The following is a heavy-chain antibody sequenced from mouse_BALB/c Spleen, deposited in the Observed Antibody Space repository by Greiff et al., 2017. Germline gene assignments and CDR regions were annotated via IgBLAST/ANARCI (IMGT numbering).Heavy chain of an antibody. D-gene: IGHD1-1*01. V-gene: IGHV5-17*02. CDR1: GFTFSSFG. CDR2: ISSGSSTL. CDR3: ARGFITTVVASRYFDV. Sequence: VVESGGGLVKPGGSRKLSCAASGFTFSSFGMHWVRQAPEKGLEWVAYISSGSSTLYYADTVKGRFTISRDNPKNTLFLQMTSLRSEDTAMYYCARGFITTVVASRYFDVWGAGTTVTVSS. J-gene: IGHJ1*01.